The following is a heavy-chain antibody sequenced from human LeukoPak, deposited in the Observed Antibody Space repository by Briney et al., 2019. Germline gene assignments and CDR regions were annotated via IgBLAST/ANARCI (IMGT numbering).Heavy chain of an antibody. Sequence: ASVKVSCKVSGYTLTELSMHWVRQAPGKGLEWMEGFDPEDGETIYAQKFQGRVTMTEDTSTDTAYMELSSLRSEDTAVYYCATGTVTTRPGDFYYGMDVWGQGTTVTVSS. J-gene: IGHJ6*02. V-gene: IGHV1-24*01. CDR1: GYTLTELS. CDR2: FDPEDGET. CDR3: ATGTVTTRPGDFYYGMDV. D-gene: IGHD4-17*01.